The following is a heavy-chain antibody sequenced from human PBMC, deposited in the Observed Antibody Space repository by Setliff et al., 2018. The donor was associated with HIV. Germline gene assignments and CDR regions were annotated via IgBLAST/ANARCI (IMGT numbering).Heavy chain of an antibody. CDR1: GFTFSSYW. V-gene: IGHV3-21*01. CDR3: ARDNGRYFDRGWFDP. D-gene: IGHD3-9*01. Sequence: PGGSLRLSCAASGFTFSSYWMSWVRQTPGKGLEWVSSISASATYIYYADSVKGRFTISRDNAENSLYLQMNSLRAEDTAVYYCARDNGRYFDRGWFDPWGQGALVTVSS. CDR2: ISASATYI. J-gene: IGHJ5*02.